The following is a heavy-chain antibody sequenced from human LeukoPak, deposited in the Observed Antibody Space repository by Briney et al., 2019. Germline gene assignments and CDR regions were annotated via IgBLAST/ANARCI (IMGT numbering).Heavy chain of an antibody. D-gene: IGHD1-26*01. CDR3: ARSNSGSYGWFDP. J-gene: IGHJ5*02. CDR1: GDSMSGY. CDR2: ISASGGT. V-gene: IGHV4-4*07. Sequence: PSETLSLTCTVSGDSMSGYWGWVRQPAGKGLEWIGRISASGGTDYNPSLKSRITVSVDTSKNQFSLKLRSMTAADTAVYYCARSNSGSYGWFDPWGQGTLVTVSS.